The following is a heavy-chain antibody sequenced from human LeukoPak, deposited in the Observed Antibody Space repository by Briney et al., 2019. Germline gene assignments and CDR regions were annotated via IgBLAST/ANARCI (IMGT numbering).Heavy chain of an antibody. D-gene: IGHD5-24*01. Sequence: GESLKISCKGSGYSFTSYWIGWVRQMPGKGLEWMGIIYPGDSDTRYSPSFQGQVTISADKSISTAYLQWSSLKASDTAMYYCARGLGRERFRTGFDIWSQGTMVTVSS. CDR1: GYSFTSYW. CDR2: IYPGDSDT. V-gene: IGHV5-51*01. J-gene: IGHJ3*02. CDR3: ARGLGRERFRTGFDI.